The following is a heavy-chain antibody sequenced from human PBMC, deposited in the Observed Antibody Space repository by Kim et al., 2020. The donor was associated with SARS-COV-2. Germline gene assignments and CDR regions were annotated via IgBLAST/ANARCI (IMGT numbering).Heavy chain of an antibody. CDR1: GYTLTELS. J-gene: IGHJ4*02. D-gene: IGHD3-22*01. CDR3: ATLDSSGYYKEYYFDY. CDR2: FDPEDGET. V-gene: IGHV1-24*01. Sequence: ASVKVSCKVSGYTLTELSMHWVRQAPGKGLEWMGGFDPEDGETIYAQKFQGRVTMNEDTPTDTVYMELSSLRSEDTAVYYCATLDSSGYYKEYYFDYWGQGTLVTVSS.